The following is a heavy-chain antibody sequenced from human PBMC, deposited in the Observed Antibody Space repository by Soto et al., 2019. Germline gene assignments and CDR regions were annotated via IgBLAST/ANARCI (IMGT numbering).Heavy chain of an antibody. CDR3: ARDHFGDYYWYFDL. Sequence: QVQLVQSGAEVKKPGASVKVSCKASGYTFTSYAMHWVRQAPGQRLEWMGWINAGNGNTKYSQKFQGRVTITRDTSASTAYMELSSLRSEDTAVYYCARDHFGDYYWYFDLWGRGTLVTVSS. V-gene: IGHV1-3*01. CDR1: GYTFTSYA. J-gene: IGHJ2*01. CDR2: INAGNGNT. D-gene: IGHD4-17*01.